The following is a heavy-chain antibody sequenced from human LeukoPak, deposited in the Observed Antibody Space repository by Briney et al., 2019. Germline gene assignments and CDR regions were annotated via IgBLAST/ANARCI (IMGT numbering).Heavy chain of an antibody. D-gene: IGHD1-26*01. CDR3: AKDVGKWESLHFFDY. J-gene: IGHJ4*02. Sequence: QPGGSLRLSCAASGFTFSSYGMHWVRQAPDKGLEWMAVISYDGSNKYYADSVKGRFTISRDDSRNTLYLQMNSLRGDDTAVYYCAKDVGKWESLHFFDYWGQGTLVAVSS. CDR1: GFTFSSYG. CDR2: ISYDGSNK. V-gene: IGHV3-30*18.